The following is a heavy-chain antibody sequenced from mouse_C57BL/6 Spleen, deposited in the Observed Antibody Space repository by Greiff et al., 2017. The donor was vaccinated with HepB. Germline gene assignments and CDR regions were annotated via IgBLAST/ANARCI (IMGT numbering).Heavy chain of an antibody. V-gene: IGHV1-55*01. D-gene: IGHD2-4*01. CDR2: IYPGSGST. Sequence: QVQLQQPGAELVKPGASVKMSCKASGYTFTSYWITWVKQRPGQGLEWIGDIYPGSGSTNYNEKFKSKATLTVDTSSSTAYMQLSSLTSEDSAVYYCARGPYDYDGGFAYWGQGTLVTVSA. CDR3: ARGPYDYDGGFAY. CDR1: GYTFTSYW. J-gene: IGHJ3*01.